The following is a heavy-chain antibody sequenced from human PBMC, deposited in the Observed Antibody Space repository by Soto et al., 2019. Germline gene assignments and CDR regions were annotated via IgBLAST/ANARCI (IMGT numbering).Heavy chain of an antibody. CDR3: ARHGMIYYGDYSYFDY. CDR2: IYYSGST. J-gene: IGHJ4*02. CDR1: GGSISSSSYY. D-gene: IGHD4-17*01. V-gene: IGHV4-39*01. Sequence: SETLSLTCTVSGGSISSSSYYWGWIRQPPGKGLEWIGSIYYSGSTYYNPSLKSRVTISVDTSKNQFSLKLSSVTAADTAVYYCARHGMIYYGDYSYFDYWGQGTLVTVSS.